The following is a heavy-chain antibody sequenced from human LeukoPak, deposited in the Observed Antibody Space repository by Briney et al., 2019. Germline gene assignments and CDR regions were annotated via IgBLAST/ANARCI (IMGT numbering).Heavy chain of an antibody. CDR2: INPNSGGT. D-gene: IGHD3-9*01. J-gene: IGHJ4*02. V-gene: IGHV1-2*02. CDR3: ARDFGILTGPDY. Sequence: ASVKVSCKASGYTFTGYYMHWVRQAPGQGLEWMGWINPNSGGTNYAQKFQGRVTMTRDTSISTAYMELSRLRSDDTAVYYCARDFGILTGPDYWGQGTLVTVSS. CDR1: GYTFTGYY.